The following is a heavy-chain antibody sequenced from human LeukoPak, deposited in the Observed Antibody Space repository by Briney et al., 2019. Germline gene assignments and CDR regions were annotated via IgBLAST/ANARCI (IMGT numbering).Heavy chain of an antibody. D-gene: IGHD5-18*01. CDR1: GLTFSSYG. V-gene: IGHV3-33*01. CDR2: IWYDGSNK. Sequence: PGGSLRLSCAASGLTFSSYGMHWVRQAPGKGLEWVAVIWYDGSNKYYADSVKGRFTISRDNSKNTLYLQMNSLRAEDTAVYYCAREHSYGYVYDYWGQGTLVTVSS. CDR3: AREHSYGYVYDY. J-gene: IGHJ4*02.